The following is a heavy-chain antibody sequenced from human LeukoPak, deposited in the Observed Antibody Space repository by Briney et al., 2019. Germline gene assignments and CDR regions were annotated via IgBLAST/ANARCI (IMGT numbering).Heavy chain of an antibody. Sequence: GGSLGLSFTASGFIFSSFTMTWVRQAPGKGLEWVSSISSSSTYIYYADSVKGRFTISRDNAKNSLYLQMNSLRAEDTAVYYCARDGYGVNSADYWGQGTLVTVSS. D-gene: IGHD4-23*01. CDR3: ARDGYGVNSADY. CDR2: ISSSSTYI. V-gene: IGHV3-21*01. J-gene: IGHJ4*02. CDR1: GFIFSSFT.